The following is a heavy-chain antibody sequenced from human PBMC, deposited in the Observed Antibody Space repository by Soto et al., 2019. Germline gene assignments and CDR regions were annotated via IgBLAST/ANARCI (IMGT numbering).Heavy chain of an antibody. J-gene: IGHJ5*01. CDR3: ATDNYYDNSGYSWFDP. CDR2: INPNSGGT. D-gene: IGHD3-22*01. CDR1: GYTFTGYY. Sequence: ASVKVSCKASGYTFTGYYMHWVRQAPGQGLEWMGWINPNSGGTNYAQKFQGRVTMTRDTSISTAYMELSRLRSDDTAVYYCATDNYYDNSGYSWFDPWGQGTLVTVSS. V-gene: IGHV1-2*02.